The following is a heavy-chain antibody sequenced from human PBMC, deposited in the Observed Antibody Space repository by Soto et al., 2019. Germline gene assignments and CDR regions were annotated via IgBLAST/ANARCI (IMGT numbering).Heavy chain of an antibody. J-gene: IGHJ4*02. CDR2: IYPGDSDT. CDR3: ARHLEVATISQAYY. CDR1: GYTFTNYW. D-gene: IGHD5-12*01. V-gene: IGHV5-51*01. Sequence: HGESLKISCKGSGYTFTNYWIGWVRQMPGKGLEWMGIIYPGDSDTRYSPSFQGQVTISADKSINTAYLQWSSLKASDTAMYYCARHLEVATISQAYYWGQGTQVTVSS.